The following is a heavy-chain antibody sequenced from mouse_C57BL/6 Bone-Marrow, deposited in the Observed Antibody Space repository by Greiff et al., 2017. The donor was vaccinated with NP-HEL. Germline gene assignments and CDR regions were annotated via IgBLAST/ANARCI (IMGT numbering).Heavy chain of an antibody. Sequence: QVQLQQSGAELAKPGASVKLSCKASGYTFTSYWMHWVKQRPGQGLEWIGYINPSSGYTKYNQKFKDKATLTADKSSRTAYMQLSSLTYEDSAVYYCARYPDGYSQYYAMDYWGQGTSVTVSS. CDR2: INPSSGYT. CDR1: GYTFTSYW. CDR3: ARYPDGYSQYYAMDY. V-gene: IGHV1-7*01. D-gene: IGHD2-3*01. J-gene: IGHJ4*01.